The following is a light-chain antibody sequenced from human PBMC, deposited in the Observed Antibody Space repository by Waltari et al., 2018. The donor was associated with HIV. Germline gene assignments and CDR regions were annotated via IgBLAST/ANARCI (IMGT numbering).Light chain of an antibody. CDR2: EVN. CDR1: RSDVGGYNY. J-gene: IGLJ1*01. V-gene: IGLV2-8*01. Sequence: QSALTQPPSASGSPGQSVTISCTGTRSDVGGYNYVSWYQQHPGKAPKLMISEVNKRPSGVPDRFSGSKSGNTASLTVSGRQADDEADYYCSSFAGSNAYVFGTGTKVTVL. CDR3: SSFAGSNAYV.